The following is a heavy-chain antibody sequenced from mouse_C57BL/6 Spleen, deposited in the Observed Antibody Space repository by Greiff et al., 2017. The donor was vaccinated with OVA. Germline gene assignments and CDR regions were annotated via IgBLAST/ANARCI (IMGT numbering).Heavy chain of an antibody. D-gene: IGHD4-1*01. J-gene: IGHJ1*03. CDR2: ISSGSSTI. V-gene: IGHV5-17*01. CDR1: GFTFSDYG. CDR3: ARGTLGHWYFDV. Sequence: EVMLVESGGGLVKPGGSLKLSCAASGFTFSDYGMHWVRQAPETGLEWVAYISSGSSTIYYADTVKGRFTISRDNAKNTLFLQTTSRRSEDTAMYYCARGTLGHWYFDVWGTGTTVTVSS.